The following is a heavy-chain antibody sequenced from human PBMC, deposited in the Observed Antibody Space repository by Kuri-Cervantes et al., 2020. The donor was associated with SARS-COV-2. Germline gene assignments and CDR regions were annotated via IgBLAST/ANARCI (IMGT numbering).Heavy chain of an antibody. J-gene: IGHJ4*02. Sequence: GESLKISCAASGFPFSDYAMHWVRQAPGKGLEWVALISSDGSSAFSADSVRGRITISRDNSKNLLYLQMYSLKAEDTAVYYCAKDTEYSSGWYYFDYWGQGTLVTVSS. CDR2: ISSDGSSA. V-gene: IGHV3-30*18. CDR1: GFPFSDYA. D-gene: IGHD6-19*01. CDR3: AKDTEYSSGWYYFDY.